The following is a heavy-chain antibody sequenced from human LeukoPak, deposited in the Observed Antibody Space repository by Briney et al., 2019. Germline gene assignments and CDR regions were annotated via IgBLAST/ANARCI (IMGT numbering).Heavy chain of an antibody. CDR1: GGTFSSYA. J-gene: IGHJ4*02. CDR3: ARASSGWYLFDY. D-gene: IGHD6-19*01. Sequence: WASVKVSCKASGGTFSSYAISWVRQAPGQGLEWMGGIIPIFGTANYAQKFQGRVTITADESTSTAYMELSSLRSEDTAVYYCARASSGWYLFDYWGQGTLVTVSS. CDR2: IIPIFGTA. V-gene: IGHV1-69*13.